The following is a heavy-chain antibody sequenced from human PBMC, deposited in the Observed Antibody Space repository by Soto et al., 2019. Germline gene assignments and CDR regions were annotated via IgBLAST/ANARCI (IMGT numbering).Heavy chain of an antibody. Sequence: PGGSLRLSCAASGFAFSSYAMHWVRQAPGKGLEWVAVISYDGSNKYYADSVKGRFTISRDNSKNTLYLQMNSLRAEDTAVYYCARDPPFGGVIVGFDYWGQGTLVTVSS. CDR3: ARDPPFGGVIVGFDY. J-gene: IGHJ4*02. V-gene: IGHV3-30-3*01. CDR1: GFAFSSYA. D-gene: IGHD3-16*02. CDR2: ISYDGSNK.